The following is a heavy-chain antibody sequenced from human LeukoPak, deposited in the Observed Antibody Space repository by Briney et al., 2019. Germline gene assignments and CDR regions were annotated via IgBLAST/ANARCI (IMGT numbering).Heavy chain of an antibody. J-gene: IGHJ4*02. Sequence: GGSLRLSCAASGFTFSSYSMNWVRQAPGKGLEWVSSISSSSSYIYYADSVKGRFTISRDNAKNSLYLQMNSLRAEDTAVYYCARDPFGSGWSYYFDYWGQGTLVTVSS. CDR3: ARDPFGSGWSYYFDY. CDR2: ISSSSSYI. CDR1: GFTFSSYS. D-gene: IGHD6-19*01. V-gene: IGHV3-21*01.